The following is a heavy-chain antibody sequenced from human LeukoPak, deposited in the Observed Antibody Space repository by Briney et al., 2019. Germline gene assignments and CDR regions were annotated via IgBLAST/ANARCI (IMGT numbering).Heavy chain of an antibody. J-gene: IGHJ4*02. CDR3: ARGGGLRYNSGWYWYFDY. CDR2: IYYTGSI. CDR1: GGSISSGRNY. Sequence: PSETLSLTCTVSGGSISSGRNYWSWIRQPPGKGLEWIGYIYYTGSIYYNPSLKNRVTISVDTSKNQFSLRLNSVTAADTAMYYCARGGGLRYNSGWYWYFDYWGQGTLVTVSS. D-gene: IGHD6-19*01. V-gene: IGHV4-30-4*01.